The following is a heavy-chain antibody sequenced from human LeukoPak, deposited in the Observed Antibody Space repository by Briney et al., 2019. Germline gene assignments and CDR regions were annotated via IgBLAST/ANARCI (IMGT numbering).Heavy chain of an antibody. CDR2: ISAYNGDT. D-gene: IGHD2-8*01. CDR3: AREACSDGVCYFEY. J-gene: IGHJ4*02. V-gene: IGHV1-18*01. CDR1: GYTFTNYG. Sequence: ASVKVSCKASGYTFTNYGFSWVRQAPGEGLEWMGWISAYNGDTKYAQKFQGRVTITTDTSATTVYMELGSLRFDDAAVYYCAREACSDGVCYFEYWGQGTLLTVSS.